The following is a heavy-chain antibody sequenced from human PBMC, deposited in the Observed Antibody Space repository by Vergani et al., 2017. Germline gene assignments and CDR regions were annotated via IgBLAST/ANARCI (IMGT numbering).Heavy chain of an antibody. D-gene: IGHD3-16*02. CDR2: INPSGGST. CDR3: ARDNMITFGGVIVTPLDY. CDR1: GYTFTSYY. J-gene: IGHJ4*02. V-gene: IGHV1-46*01. Sequence: QVQLVQSGAEVKKPGASVKVSCKASGYTFTSYYMHWVRQAPGQGLEWMGIINPSGGSTSYAQKLQGRVTMTTDTSTSTAYMELRSLRSDDTAVYYCARDNMITFGGVIVTPLDYWGQGTLVTVSS.